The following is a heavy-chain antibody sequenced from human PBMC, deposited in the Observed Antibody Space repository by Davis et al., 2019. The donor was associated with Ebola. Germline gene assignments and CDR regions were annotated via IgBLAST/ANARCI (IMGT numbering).Heavy chain of an antibody. CDR2: IKQDGSEK. CDR1: GFTFSSYW. J-gene: IGHJ4*02. Sequence: GESLKISCAASGFTFSSYWMSWVRQAPGKGLEWVANIKQDGSEKYYVDSVKGRFTISRDNAKNSLYLQMNSLRAEDTAVYYCARGVYGDYGDVWGQGTLVTVSS. CDR3: ARGVYGDYGDV. D-gene: IGHD4-17*01. V-gene: IGHV3-7*03.